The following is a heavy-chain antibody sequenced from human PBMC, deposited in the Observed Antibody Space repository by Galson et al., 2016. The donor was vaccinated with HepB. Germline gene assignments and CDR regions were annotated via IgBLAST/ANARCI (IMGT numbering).Heavy chain of an antibody. V-gene: IGHV3-30-3*01. D-gene: IGHD3-22*01. J-gene: IGHJ4*02. CDR1: GFTFSAYA. Sequence: SLRLSCATSGFTFSAYAMHWVRQAPGKGLEWVAVISYSVNNNYYADSVKGRFTISRDNSKNTVYLQMSSLRLEDTAVYYCAREGLDDDDGSGLGYWGQGTLVTVSS. CDR3: AREGLDDDDGSGLGY. CDR2: ISYSVNNN.